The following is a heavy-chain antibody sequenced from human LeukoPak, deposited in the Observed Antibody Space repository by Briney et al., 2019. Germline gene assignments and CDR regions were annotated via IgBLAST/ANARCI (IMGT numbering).Heavy chain of an antibody. CDR3: ARGYSSGNYPFDY. V-gene: IGHV3-23*01. J-gene: IGHJ4*02. Sequence: SGGSLRLSCAASGFTFSSYAMSWVRQAPGKGLEWISAISGSGGSTYYADSVKGRFTISRDNSKNTLYLQMNSLRAEDTAVYYCARGYSSGNYPFDYWGQGTLVTVSS. CDR1: GFTFSSYA. D-gene: IGHD1-26*01. CDR2: ISGSGGST.